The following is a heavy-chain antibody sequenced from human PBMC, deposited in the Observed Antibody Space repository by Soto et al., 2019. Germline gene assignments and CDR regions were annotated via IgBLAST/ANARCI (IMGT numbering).Heavy chain of an antibody. CDR1: GGSVSSGSYY. D-gene: IGHD3-3*02. Sequence: SENLSLTCTVSGGSVSSGSYYWSWIRQPPGKGLEWIGYIYYSGSTNYNPSLKSRVTISVDTSKNQFSLKLSSVTAADTAVYYCARESFLEFLRPTNSFDSWCQGPLVTGFS. CDR2: IYYSGST. J-gene: IGHJ5*01. CDR3: ARESFLEFLRPTNSFDS. V-gene: IGHV4-61*01.